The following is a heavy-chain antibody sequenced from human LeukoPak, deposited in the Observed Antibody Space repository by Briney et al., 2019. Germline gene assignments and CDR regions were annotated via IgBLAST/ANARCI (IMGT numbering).Heavy chain of an antibody. CDR2: IYYSGST. CDR3: ARGRGSTMIVVAIWGGSSYYFDY. J-gene: IGHJ4*02. D-gene: IGHD3-22*01. Sequence: PSETLSLTCTVSGGSISSSSYYWGWIRQPPGRGLEWIGNIYYSGSTYYNPSLKSRVTISVDTSKNHFSLKLSSVTAADTAVYYCARGRGSTMIVVAIWGGSSYYFDYWGQGTLVTVSS. V-gene: IGHV4-39*02. CDR1: GGSISSSSYY.